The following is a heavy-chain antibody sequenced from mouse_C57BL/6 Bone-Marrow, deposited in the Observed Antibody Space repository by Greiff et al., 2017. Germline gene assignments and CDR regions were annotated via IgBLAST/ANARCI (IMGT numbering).Heavy chain of an antibody. V-gene: IGHV1-81*01. CDR2: IYPRSGNT. J-gene: IGHJ1*03. CDR1: GYTFTSYG. D-gene: IGHD2-1*01. CDR3: APYGNWYFDV. Sequence: QVQLKQSGAELARPGASVKLSCKASGYTFTSYGISWVKQRTGQGLEWIGEIYPRSGNTYYNEKFKGKATLTADKSSSTAYMELRSLTSEDSAVYFCAPYGNWYFDVWGTGTTVTVSS.